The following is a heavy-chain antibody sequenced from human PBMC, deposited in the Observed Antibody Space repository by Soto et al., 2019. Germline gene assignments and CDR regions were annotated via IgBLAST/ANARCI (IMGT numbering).Heavy chain of an antibody. CDR1: GYSFTNND. D-gene: IGHD3-16*01. CDR2: MNPGSGDT. V-gene: IGHV1-8*01. Sequence: QVQLVQSGAEVREPGASVKVSCKASGYSFTNNDVSWVRQATGQGLEWMGWMNPGSGDTGYAQKFQGRVTMTRDISKATPYMELSSLRSDDTAIYYCARMATFGSLNWFDPWGQGTLVTVSS. CDR3: ARMATFGSLNWFDP. J-gene: IGHJ5*02.